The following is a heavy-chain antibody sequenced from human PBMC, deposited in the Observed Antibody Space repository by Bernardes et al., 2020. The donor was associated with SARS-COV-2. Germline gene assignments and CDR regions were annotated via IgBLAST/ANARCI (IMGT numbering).Heavy chain of an antibody. D-gene: IGHD2-8*02. CDR3: AHARGTGNSPVFDY. J-gene: IGHJ4*02. V-gene: IGHV2-5*02. CDR1: GFSLRPTAVG. Sequence: SGATLSKPTQTLTLTCPFSGFSLRPTAVGVGWIRQTPGKALEWLTLIYWDDDKRYSPSLKSRLTITKDTSKNQAVLTMTNMDPVDTATYYCAHARGTGNSPVFDYWGQGTLVTVSS. CDR2: IYWDDDK.